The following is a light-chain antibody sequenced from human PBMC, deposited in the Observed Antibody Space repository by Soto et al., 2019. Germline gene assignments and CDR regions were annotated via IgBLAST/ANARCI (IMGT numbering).Light chain of an antibody. V-gene: IGKV3-11*01. CDR2: DAS. Sequence: EIVLTQSPATLSLSPGESATLSCRASQSVSSYLAWYQQKPGQAPRLLIYDASRRATGIPARFSGSGSGTDFTLTISSLEPEDFAVHYCQQRSNWPVTFGQGTKVEIK. J-gene: IGKJ1*01. CDR3: QQRSNWPVT. CDR1: QSVSSY.